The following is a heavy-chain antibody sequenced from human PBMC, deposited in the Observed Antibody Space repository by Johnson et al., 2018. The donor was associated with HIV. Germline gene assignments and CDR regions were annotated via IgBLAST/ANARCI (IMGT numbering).Heavy chain of an antibody. Sequence: QVQLVESGGGLIQPGGSLRLSCAASGFTVSSNYMSWIRQAPGKGLEWVSYISSSGSTIYYADSVKGRFTISRDNAKNSLYLKMNSLRAEDTAVYYCARDRNCGGDCDAFDIWGQGTMVTVSS. J-gene: IGHJ3*02. CDR1: GFTVSSNY. CDR2: ISSSGSTI. D-gene: IGHD2-21*02. V-gene: IGHV3-11*04. CDR3: ARDRNCGGDCDAFDI.